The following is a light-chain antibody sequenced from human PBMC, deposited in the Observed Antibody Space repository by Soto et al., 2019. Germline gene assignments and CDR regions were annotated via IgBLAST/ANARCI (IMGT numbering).Light chain of an antibody. J-gene: IGKJ5*01. V-gene: IGKV1-5*01. CDR2: DAS. Sequence: DIQMTQSPSTLSASVGDRVTITCRASQTINSWLAWYQQKPGKAPKLLIYDASSLESGVPSRFSGSGSGTEFTLTISSLQPDDFATYYCQQYNSYWVTFGQGTRLE. CDR1: QTINSW. CDR3: QQYNSYWVT.